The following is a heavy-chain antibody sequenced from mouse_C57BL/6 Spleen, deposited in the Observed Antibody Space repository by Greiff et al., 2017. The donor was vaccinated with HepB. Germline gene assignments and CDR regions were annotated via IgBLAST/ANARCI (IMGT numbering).Heavy chain of an antibody. Sequence: VQLKQSGPELVKPGASVKIPCKASGYTFTDYNMDWVKQSHGKSLEWIGDINPNNGGTIYNQKFKGKATLTVDKSSSTAYMELRSLTSEDTAVYYCAREHYGSSYFDYWGQGTTLTVSS. J-gene: IGHJ2*01. V-gene: IGHV1-18*01. CDR2: INPNNGGT. D-gene: IGHD1-1*01. CDR1: GYTFTDYN. CDR3: AREHYGSSYFDY.